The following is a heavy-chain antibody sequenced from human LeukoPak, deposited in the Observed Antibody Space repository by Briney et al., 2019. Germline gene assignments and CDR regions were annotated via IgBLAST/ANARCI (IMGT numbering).Heavy chain of an antibody. J-gene: IGHJ4*02. V-gene: IGHV4-39*07. CDR2: IYYSGST. Sequence: SETLSLTCTVSGGSISSSSYHWGWIRQPPGKGLEWIGSIYYSGSTYYNPSLKSRVTISVDTSKNQFSLKLSSVTAADTAVYYCARGDSVYYDSSGPDYWGQGTLVIVSS. CDR3: ARGDSVYYDSSGPDY. D-gene: IGHD3-22*01. CDR1: GGSISSSSYH.